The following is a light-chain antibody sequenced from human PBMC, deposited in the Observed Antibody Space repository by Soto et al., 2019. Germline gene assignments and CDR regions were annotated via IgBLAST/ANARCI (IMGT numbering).Light chain of an antibody. CDR1: QTITRW. Sequence: DIPGTKSASTRPASVGYRVTITCRASQTITRWMAWYQQKPGKAPKLLIYDASTLESGVPSRFSGSRSGTEFTLTIISRQTHDFAAYYYQQHNNCTRTFGQGTKVDIK. J-gene: IGKJ1*01. CDR2: DAS. CDR3: QQHNNCTRT. V-gene: IGKV1-5*01.